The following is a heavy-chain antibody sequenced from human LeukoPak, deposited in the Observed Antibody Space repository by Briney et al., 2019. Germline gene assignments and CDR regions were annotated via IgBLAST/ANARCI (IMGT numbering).Heavy chain of an antibody. D-gene: IGHD3-16*01. CDR2: VSGGGGST. Sequence: GGSLRLSCAASGFTFSSYAMSWVRQAPGEGLEWVSVVSGGGGSTHYADSVKGRFTISRDNSKNTLYLQMNSLRAEDTAMYYCAKDRTYSPGRGIDYWGRGTLVTVSS. CDR3: AKDRTYSPGRGIDY. J-gene: IGHJ4*02. CDR1: GFTFSSYA. V-gene: IGHV3-23*01.